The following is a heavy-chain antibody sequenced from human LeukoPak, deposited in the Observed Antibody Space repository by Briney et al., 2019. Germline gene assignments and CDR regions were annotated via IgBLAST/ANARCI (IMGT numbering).Heavy chain of an antibody. CDR3: ASEGMATTNVNAFDI. V-gene: IGHV5-51*01. CDR2: IYPGDSDT. CDR1: GYSFTSYW. D-gene: IGHD5-24*01. J-gene: IGHJ3*02. Sequence: GESLKISCKGSGYSFTSYWIGWVRQMPGKGLEWMGIIYPGDSDTRYSPSFQGQDTISADKSISTAYLQWSSLKASDTAMYYCASEGMATTNVNAFDIWGQGTMVTVSS.